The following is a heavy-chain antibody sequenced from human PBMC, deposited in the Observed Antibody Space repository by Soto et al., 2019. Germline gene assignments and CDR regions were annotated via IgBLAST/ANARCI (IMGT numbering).Heavy chain of an antibody. CDR3: ARVGFLEWLLSHGIN. V-gene: IGHV4-4*02. J-gene: IGHJ4*02. CDR2: IHHNGDT. Sequence: PSETLSLACAVFGDSMNTNNWWSWVRQTPGKGLEWIGEIHHNGDTTYTPSLKSRVTMSLDTSKYQFSLKLSSVTAADTAVYYCARVGFLEWLLSHGINWGQGTLVTVSS. D-gene: IGHD3-3*01. CDR1: GDSMNTNNW.